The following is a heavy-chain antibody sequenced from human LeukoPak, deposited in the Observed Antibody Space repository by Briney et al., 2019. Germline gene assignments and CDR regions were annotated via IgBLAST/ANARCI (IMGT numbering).Heavy chain of an antibody. Sequence: SETLSLTCAVYGGSFSGYYWSWIRQPPGKGLEWIGEINHSGSTNYNPPLKSRVTISVDTSKNQFSLKLSSVTAADTAVYYCARGRRASRYYYDSSGYYPYYYYYGMDVWGQGTTVTVSS. J-gene: IGHJ6*02. CDR2: INHSGST. CDR3: ARGRRASRYYYDSSGYYPYYYYYGMDV. V-gene: IGHV4-34*01. CDR1: GGSFSGYY. D-gene: IGHD3-22*01.